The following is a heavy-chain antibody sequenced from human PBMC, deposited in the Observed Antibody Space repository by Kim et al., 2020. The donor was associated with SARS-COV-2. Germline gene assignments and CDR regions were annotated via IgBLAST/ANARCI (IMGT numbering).Heavy chain of an antibody. Sequence: GSLRLSCSASGFTFRSYGMHWVRQAPGKGLEWVSIISYGGANRYYADSVRGRFTISRDNSKNTVFLQMNSLGTDDSAVYYCVRGAAVTLTSTELYYFDHWGQGILVTVSS. V-gene: IGHV3-30*03. CDR1: GFTFRSYG. J-gene: IGHJ4*02. CDR2: ISYGGANR. D-gene: IGHD2-15*01. CDR3: VRGAAVTLTSTELYYFDH.